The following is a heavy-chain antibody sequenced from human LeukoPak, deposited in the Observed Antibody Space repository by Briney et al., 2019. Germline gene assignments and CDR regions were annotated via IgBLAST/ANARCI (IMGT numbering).Heavy chain of an antibody. CDR2: ISYDGSNK. J-gene: IGHJ5*02. CDR1: GFTFSSYA. D-gene: IGHD2-21*01. CDR3: TTEWAFRALWS. Sequence: GRSLRLSCAASGFTFSSYAMHWVRQAPGKGLEWVAVISYDGSNKYYADSVKGRFTISRDNSKNTLYLQMNSLRAEDTAVYFCTTEWAFRALWSWGQGTLVTVSS. V-gene: IGHV3-30*04.